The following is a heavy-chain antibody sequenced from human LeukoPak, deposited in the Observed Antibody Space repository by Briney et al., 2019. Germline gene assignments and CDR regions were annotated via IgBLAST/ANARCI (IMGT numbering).Heavy chain of an antibody. D-gene: IGHD6-19*01. J-gene: IGHJ4*02. V-gene: IGHV3-23*01. CDR1: GFTFSSYA. Sequence: GGSLRLSRAASGFTFSSYAMSWVRQAPGKGLEWVSAISGSGGSTYYADSVKGRFTISRDNSKNTLYLQMNSLRAEDTAVYYCAKDSLIAVAGTGDYWGQGTLVTVSS. CDR3: AKDSLIAVAGTGDY. CDR2: ISGSGGST.